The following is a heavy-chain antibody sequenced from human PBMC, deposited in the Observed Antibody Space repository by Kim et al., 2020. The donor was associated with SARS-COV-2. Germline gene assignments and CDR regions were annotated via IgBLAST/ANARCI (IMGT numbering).Heavy chain of an antibody. Sequence: GGSLRLSCAASRFTFSVYGIHWVRQAPGKGLEWVTFISDDGSSKYYADSVKGRFTISRDNSKNTLYLQMNSLRAEDTAVYYCARGEWGLPSAFDIWGQGTMVTVSS. CDR1: RFTFSVYG. CDR2: ISDDGSSK. V-gene: IGHV3-30*03. CDR3: ARGEWGLPSAFDI. J-gene: IGHJ3*02. D-gene: IGHD1-26*01.